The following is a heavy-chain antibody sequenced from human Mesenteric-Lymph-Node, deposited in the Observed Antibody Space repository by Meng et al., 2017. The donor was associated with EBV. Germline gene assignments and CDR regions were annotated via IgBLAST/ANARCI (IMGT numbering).Heavy chain of an antibody. CDR1: GGSFSGYH. CDR3: ARGTIFGIVVTYFDY. Sequence: QVLVHHVGAGPLDPSETLSLTCAASGGSFSGYHWSWIRQHSGKGLEYIGEISQSGDTNYNPSLKSRVNISVDTSRNQFSLKMRSVTAADTAVYYCARGTIFGIVVTYFDYWSQGNLVTVSS. CDR2: ISQSGDT. V-gene: IGHV4-34*01. J-gene: IGHJ4*02. D-gene: IGHD3-3*01.